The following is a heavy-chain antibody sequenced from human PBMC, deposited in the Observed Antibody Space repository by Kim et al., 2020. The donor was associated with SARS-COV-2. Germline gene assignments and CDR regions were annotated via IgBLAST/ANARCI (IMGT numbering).Heavy chain of an antibody. J-gene: IGHJ6*02. Sequence: YYNPSRKSRITISVDTTKNQFSLKLSSVTAAVTAVYYCTSKYYYDSSGNVWGQGTTVTVSS. CDR3: TSKYYYDSSGNV. V-gene: IGHV4-31*02. D-gene: IGHD3-22*01.